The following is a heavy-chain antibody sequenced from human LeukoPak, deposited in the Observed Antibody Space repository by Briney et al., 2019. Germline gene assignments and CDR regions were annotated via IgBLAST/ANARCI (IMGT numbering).Heavy chain of an antibody. J-gene: IGHJ3*02. CDR2: INPNTGDT. V-gene: IGHV1-2*02. CDR1: GYTFTGYY. D-gene: IGHD5-24*01. CDR3: ARIRDGYNDAYDI. Sequence: ASVKVSCKASGYTFTGYYMHWVRQAPGQGLEWMGWINPNTGDTNYAQKFQGRVTMTRDTSASTVYMELSSLRSEDTAIYYCARIRDGYNDAYDIWGQGTVVTVPS.